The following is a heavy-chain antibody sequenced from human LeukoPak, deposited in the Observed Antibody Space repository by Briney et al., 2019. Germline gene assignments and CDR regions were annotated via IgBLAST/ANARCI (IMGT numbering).Heavy chain of an antibody. D-gene: IGHD1-1*01. CDR3: ARGPGSGRHFDY. Sequence: PSETLSLTCAVYGGSFSGYYWSWIRQPPGKGLEWIGEINHSGSTNYNPSLKSRVTISVDTSKNQFSLKLSSVTAADTAVYYCARGPGSGRHFDYWGQGTLVTVSS. V-gene: IGHV4-34*01. J-gene: IGHJ4*02. CDR2: INHSGST. CDR1: GGSFSGYY.